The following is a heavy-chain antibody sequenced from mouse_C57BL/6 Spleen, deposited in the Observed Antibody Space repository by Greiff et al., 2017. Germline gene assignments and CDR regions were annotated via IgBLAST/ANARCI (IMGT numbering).Heavy chain of an antibody. CDR2: IRNKANGYTT. CDR3: ARLGATTTVVATRWYFDD. D-gene: IGHD1-1*01. Sequence: EVQRVESGGGLVQPGGSLSLSCAASGFTFTDYYMSWVRQPPGKALEWLGFIRNKANGYTTEYSASVKGRFTISRDNSQSILYLQMNALRAEDSATYDCARLGATTTVVATRWYFDDWGQGTTLTVSS. J-gene: IGHJ2*01. CDR1: GFTFTDYY. V-gene: IGHV7-3*01.